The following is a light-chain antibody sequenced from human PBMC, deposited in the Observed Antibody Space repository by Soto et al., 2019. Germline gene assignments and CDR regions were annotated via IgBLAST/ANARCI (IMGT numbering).Light chain of an antibody. V-gene: IGLV1-44*01. CDR1: SSNIVSYS. CDR2: SDN. CDR3: ASWDDSLNGPV. J-gene: IGLJ3*02. Sequence: QSVLTQPPSASGTPGQRVTMSCSGSSSNIVSYSVSWYLHLPGTAPKLLIYSDNQRPSGVPDRFSDSKSGTSASLAISGLQSEDEADYYCASWDDSLNGPVFGGGTKVTVL.